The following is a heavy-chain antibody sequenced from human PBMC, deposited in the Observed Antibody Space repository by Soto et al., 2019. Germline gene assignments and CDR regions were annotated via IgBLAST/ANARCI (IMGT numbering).Heavy chain of an antibody. CDR3: AINPADYYDSSGYPRSYYGMDV. Sequence: ASVKVSCKASGYTFTDYFIHWVRQAPGQGLEWMGWINPNSGGTHYAQKFQARVTMTRDTSISTAYMELSRLRSHDTAVYYCAINPADYYDSSGYPRSYYGMDVWSQGATVTVAS. CDR2: INPNSGGT. CDR1: GYTFTDYF. D-gene: IGHD3-22*01. J-gene: IGHJ6*02. V-gene: IGHV1-2*02.